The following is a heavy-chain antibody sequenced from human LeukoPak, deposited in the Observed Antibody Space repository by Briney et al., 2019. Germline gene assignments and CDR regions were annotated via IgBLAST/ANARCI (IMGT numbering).Heavy chain of an antibody. CDR2: IWYDGSDK. CDR3: ARDTYNMDV. J-gene: IGHJ6*02. CDR1: GFTFSLYG. D-gene: IGHD5-24*01. V-gene: IGHV3-33*01. Sequence: GGSLRLSCAASGFTFSLYGMHWVRQTPGKGLEWVSLIWYDGSDKYFADSVKGRFTISRDSSMNTLYLQMNSLRAEDTAVYYCARDTYNMDVWGQGTTVTVSS.